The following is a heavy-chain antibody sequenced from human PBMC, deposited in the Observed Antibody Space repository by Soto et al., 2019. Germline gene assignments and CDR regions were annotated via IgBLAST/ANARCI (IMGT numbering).Heavy chain of an antibody. D-gene: IGHD4-17*01. CDR1: GYTFTSYS. Sequence: QVQLVQSGAEVKKPGASVKVSLKASGYTFTSYSMHWVRQAPGQRLEWMGWINAGNGNTKYXQKFQGRVTITRDTXASTAYMELXSLRXEDTAVYYCARSDGPLGDYWGQGTLVTVSS. CDR2: INAGNGNT. V-gene: IGHV1-3*01. CDR3: ARSDGPLGDY. J-gene: IGHJ4*02.